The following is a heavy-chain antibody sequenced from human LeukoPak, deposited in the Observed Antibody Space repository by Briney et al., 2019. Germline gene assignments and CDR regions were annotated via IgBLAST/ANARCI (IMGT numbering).Heavy chain of an antibody. CDR3: ARTGYCSSTSCSNWFDP. CDR1: GYSFTSYW. CDR2: IYPGDSDT. D-gene: IGHD2-2*01. V-gene: IGHV5-51*01. Sequence: GESLKISCKGSGYSFTSYWIGWVRQMPGKGLEWMGIIYPGDSDTRYSPSFQGQVTISADKSISTAYLQWSSLKASDTAMYYCARTGYCSSTSCSNWFDPWGQGTLVTVSS. J-gene: IGHJ5*02.